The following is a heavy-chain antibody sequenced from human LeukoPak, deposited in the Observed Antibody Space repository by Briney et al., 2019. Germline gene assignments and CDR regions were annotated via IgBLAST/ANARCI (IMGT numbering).Heavy chain of an antibody. Sequence: GGSLRLSCAGSGFIFNNYAMHWVRQPPGKGLEWVSGISWNSGSIDYADSVKGRFTISRDNAKNSLYLQMNSLRAEDTALYYCAKDKDSSGYRRGIFDYWGQGTLVTVSS. CDR1: GFIFNNYA. CDR3: AKDKDSSGYRRGIFDY. J-gene: IGHJ4*02. D-gene: IGHD3-22*01. CDR2: ISWNSGSI. V-gene: IGHV3-9*01.